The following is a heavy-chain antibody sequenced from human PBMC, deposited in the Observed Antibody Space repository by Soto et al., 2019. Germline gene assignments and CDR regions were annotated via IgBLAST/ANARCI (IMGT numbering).Heavy chain of an antibody. CDR3: AREAGDGQWLLFDY. D-gene: IGHD6-19*01. CDR2: ITPFNGNT. J-gene: IGHJ4*02. V-gene: IGHV1-45*02. CDR1: GYTFTYRY. Sequence: QMQLVQSGAEVKKTGSSVKVSCKASGYTFTYRYLHWVRQAPGQALEWMGWITPFNGNTNYAQKFQDRVTITRDRSMSTAYMELSSLRSEDTAMYYCAREAGDGQWLLFDYWGQGTLVTVSS.